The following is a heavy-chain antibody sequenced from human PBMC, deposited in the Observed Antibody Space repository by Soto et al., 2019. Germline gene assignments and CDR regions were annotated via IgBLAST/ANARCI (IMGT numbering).Heavy chain of an antibody. CDR3: ARGITRGMDIVVVPAAPYYFDY. V-gene: IGHV4-34*01. Sequence: SETLSLTCAVDDGSFSGYYWSWIRQPPGKGLEWIGEINHSGSTNYNPSLKSRVTISVDTSKNQFSLKLSSVTAADTAVYYCARGITRGMDIVVVPAAPYYFDYWGQGTLVTVSS. CDR1: DGSFSGYY. J-gene: IGHJ4*02. D-gene: IGHD2-2*03. CDR2: INHSGST.